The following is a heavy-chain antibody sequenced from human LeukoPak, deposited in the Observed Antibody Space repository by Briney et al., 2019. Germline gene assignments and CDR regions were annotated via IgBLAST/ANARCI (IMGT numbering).Heavy chain of an antibody. CDR3: ASYDSSGYYPPTYFDY. Sequence: SETLSLTCTVSGGSISSYYWSWIRQPPGKGLEWIGYIYYSGSTNYNPSLKSRVTISVDTSKNQFSLKLSSVTAADTAVYYCASYDSSGYYPPTYFDYWGQGTLVTVSS. J-gene: IGHJ4*02. CDR2: IYYSGST. D-gene: IGHD3-22*01. V-gene: IGHV4-59*12. CDR1: GGSISSYY.